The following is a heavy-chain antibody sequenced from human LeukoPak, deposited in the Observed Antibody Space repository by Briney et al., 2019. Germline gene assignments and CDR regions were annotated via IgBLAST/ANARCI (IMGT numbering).Heavy chain of an antibody. V-gene: IGHV1-2*02. CDR3: ARGYSGYEFLDY. Sequence: ASVKVSCKASGYTFTGYYMHWVRQAPGQGLEWMGWINPNSGGTNYAQKFQGRVTMTRDTSTSTAYMELSRLRSDDTAVYYCARGYSGYEFLDYWGQGTLVTVSS. CDR2: INPNSGGT. CDR1: GYTFTGYY. J-gene: IGHJ4*02. D-gene: IGHD5-12*01.